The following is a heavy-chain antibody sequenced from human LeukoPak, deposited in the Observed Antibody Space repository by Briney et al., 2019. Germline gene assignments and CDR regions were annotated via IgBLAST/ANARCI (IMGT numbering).Heavy chain of an antibody. CDR2: ISGSGGST. CDR1: GFTFSSYG. Sequence: PGGSLRLSCAASGFTFSSYGMSWVRQAPGKGLEWVSAISGSGGSTYYADSVKGRFTISRDNSKNTLYLQMNSLRAEDTAVYYCAKDGGDDSSGYYLDYWGQGTLVTVSS. V-gene: IGHV3-23*01. CDR3: AKDGGDDSSGYYLDY. J-gene: IGHJ4*02. D-gene: IGHD3-22*01.